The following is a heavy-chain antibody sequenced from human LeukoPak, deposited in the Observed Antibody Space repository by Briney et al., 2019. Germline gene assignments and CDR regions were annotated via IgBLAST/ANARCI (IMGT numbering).Heavy chain of an antibody. CDR3: ARDPGIAVSGAPDI. J-gene: IGHJ3*02. Sequence: GGSLRLSCASSGFTFYNYWMHWVRQAPGKGLVWVSRISGDGGSTDYADSVKGRFTISRDNARNTVSLQMNSLRAEDTAVYHCARDPGIAVSGAPDIWGQETMVTVSS. CDR2: ISGDGGST. D-gene: IGHD6-19*01. V-gene: IGHV3-74*01. CDR1: GFTFYNYW.